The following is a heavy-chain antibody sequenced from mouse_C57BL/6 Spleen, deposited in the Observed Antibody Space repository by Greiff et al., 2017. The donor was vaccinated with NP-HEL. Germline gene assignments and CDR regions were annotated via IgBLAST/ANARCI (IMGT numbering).Heavy chain of an antibody. Sequence: EVKLVESGGGLVQPGGSLKLSCAASGFTFSDYGMAWVRQAPRKGPEWVAFISNLAYSIYYADTVTGRFTISRENAKNTLYLEMSSLRSEDTAMYYCARHEAGTGFAYWGQGTLVTVSA. CDR2: ISNLAYSI. V-gene: IGHV5-15*04. CDR1: GFTFSDYG. CDR3: ARHEAGTGFAY. J-gene: IGHJ3*01. D-gene: IGHD4-1*01.